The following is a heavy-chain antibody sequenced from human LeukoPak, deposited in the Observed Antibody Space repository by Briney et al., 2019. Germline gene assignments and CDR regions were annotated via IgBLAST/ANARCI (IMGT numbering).Heavy chain of an antibody. CDR3: TSLGFDPDY. CDR2: ISSDNSII. CDR1: GFTFSTYG. Sequence: GGSLRLSCAASGFTFSTYGMNWVRQAPGKGLEWISYISSDNSIIYYADSVKGRFTISRDNAKNSLHLQMNSLRAEDTAVYYCTSLGFDPDYWGQGTLVTVSS. D-gene: IGHD3-9*01. J-gene: IGHJ4*02. V-gene: IGHV3-48*04.